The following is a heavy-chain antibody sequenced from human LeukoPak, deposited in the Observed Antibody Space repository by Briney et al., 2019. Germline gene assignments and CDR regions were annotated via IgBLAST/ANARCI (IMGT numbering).Heavy chain of an antibody. Sequence: GESLKISCKGSGYSFTSYWIGWVRQMPGKGLEWMGIIYPGDSDTRYSPSFQGQVTISADKSISTAYLQWSSLKASDTAMCYCARLRALHYYYMDVWGKGTTVTVSS. CDR3: ARLRALHYYYMDV. CDR2: IYPGDSDT. D-gene: IGHD2/OR15-2a*01. CDR1: GYSFTSYW. J-gene: IGHJ6*03. V-gene: IGHV5-51*01.